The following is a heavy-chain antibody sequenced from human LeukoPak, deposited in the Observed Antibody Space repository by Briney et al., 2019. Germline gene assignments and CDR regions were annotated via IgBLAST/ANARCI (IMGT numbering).Heavy chain of an antibody. CDR1: GFTFDDYA. J-gene: IGHJ6*02. CDR2: ISWNSGSI. D-gene: IGHD4-17*01. V-gene: IGHV3-9*01. Sequence: PGRSLRLSCAASGFTFDDYAMHWVRQAPGKGLEWVSGISWNSGSIGYADSVQGRFTISRDNAKNSLYLQMNSLRVEDTALYYCAKDTNERDYGDYYYGMDVWGQGTTVTVSS. CDR3: AKDTNERDYGDYYYGMDV.